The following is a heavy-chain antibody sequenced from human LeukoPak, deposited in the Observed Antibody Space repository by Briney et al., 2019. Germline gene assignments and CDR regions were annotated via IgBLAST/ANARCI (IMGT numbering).Heavy chain of an antibody. D-gene: IGHD3-22*01. CDR1: GYTFTGYY. V-gene: IGHV1-2*06. CDR3: ATNYYDSSGYYTIFDY. CDR2: INPNSGGT. J-gene: IGHJ4*02. Sequence: ASVKVSCKASGYTFTGYYMHWVRQAPGQGLEWMGRINPNSGGTNYTQKFQGRVTMTRDTSINTAYMELSSLRSEDTAVYYCATNYYDSSGYYTIFDYWGQGTLVTVSS.